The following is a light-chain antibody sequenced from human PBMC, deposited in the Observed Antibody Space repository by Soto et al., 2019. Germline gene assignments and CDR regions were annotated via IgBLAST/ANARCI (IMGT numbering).Light chain of an antibody. CDR2: EVS. Sequence: QSVLTQPPSASGSPGQSVTISCTGTSSDVGGYHYVSWYQQHPGKAPKLLVYEVSKRPSGVPNRFSGSKSGNTASLTVSGLQAEDEADYYCSSDAGNNIYAFGTGTKSPS. V-gene: IGLV2-8*01. CDR1: SSDVGGYHY. J-gene: IGLJ1*01. CDR3: SSDAGNNIYA.